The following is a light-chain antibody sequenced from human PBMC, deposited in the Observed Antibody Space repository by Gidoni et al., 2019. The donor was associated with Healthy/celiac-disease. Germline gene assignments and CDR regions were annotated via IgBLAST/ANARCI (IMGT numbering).Light chain of an antibody. CDR3: QQSYSTPFT. CDR2: AAA. V-gene: IGKV1-39*01. CDR1: QSISSY. Sequence: DIQMTQSPSSLSASVGDRVTITCRVNQSISSYLNWYQQKPGKAPKLLIYAAASLQSGVPSRFSGSGSGTDFTLPISSLQPEDFATYYCQQSYSTPFTFGQGTRLEIK. J-gene: IGKJ5*01.